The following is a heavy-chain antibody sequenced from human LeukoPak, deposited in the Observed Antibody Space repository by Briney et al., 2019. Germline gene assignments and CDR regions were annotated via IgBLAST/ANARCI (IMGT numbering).Heavy chain of an antibody. J-gene: IGHJ5*02. V-gene: IGHV3-30*04. D-gene: IGHD3-10*01. Sequence: GGSLRLSCAASSFTFRNYAMHWVRQAPGKGLEWVAVISSDGTNKDYADSVKGRFSISRDNSKNTLYLQMNRLRADDTAVYYCARDRSQEFDPWGQGTLVTVSS. CDR3: ARDRSQEFDP. CDR2: ISSDGTNK. CDR1: SFTFRNYA.